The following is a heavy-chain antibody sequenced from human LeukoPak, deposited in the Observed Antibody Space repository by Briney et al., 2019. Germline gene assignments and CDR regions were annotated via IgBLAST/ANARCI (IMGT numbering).Heavy chain of an antibody. Sequence: GASVTVSCKASGGTFNNNAINWVRQAPGQGLAWMGRIIPILDLTNYAEKFQDRVTITADKSTNTAYMELSSLRSEDTAVYYCAGDRTGQYFDFWGQGTLLTVSS. D-gene: IGHD3/OR15-3a*01. V-gene: IGHV1-69*04. CDR2: IIPILDLT. CDR3: AGDRTGQYFDF. J-gene: IGHJ4*02. CDR1: GGTFNNNA.